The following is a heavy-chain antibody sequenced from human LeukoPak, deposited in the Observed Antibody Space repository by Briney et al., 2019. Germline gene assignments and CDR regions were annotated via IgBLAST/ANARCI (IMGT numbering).Heavy chain of an antibody. J-gene: IGHJ4*02. V-gene: IGHV4-4*07. CDR2: IYTTGST. CDR1: GGSINSYY. CDR3: ARDAAYYYGSGSYRNGNDY. D-gene: IGHD3-10*01. Sequence: SETLSLTCTVSGGSINSYYWSWIRQPAGKGLEWIGRIYTTGSTNYNPSLKSRITMSVDTSKNQFSLKLSSVTAADTAVYYCARDAAYYYGSGSYRNGNDYWGQGSLVTVSS.